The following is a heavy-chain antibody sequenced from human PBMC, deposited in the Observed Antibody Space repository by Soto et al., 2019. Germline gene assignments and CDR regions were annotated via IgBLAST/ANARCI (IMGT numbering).Heavy chain of an antibody. J-gene: IGHJ6*02. CDR1: GGTFSSHS. V-gene: IGHV1-69*13. CDR3: ATGSFTSTGGRIGYHYNAMDV. Sequence: SVKVSCKXSGGTFSSHSINWVRQAPGQGLEWMGGIIPIFGPANFAKKFQGRVTITADESTTTAYMELSTLTSEDTAVYYCATGSFTSTGGRIGYHYNAMDVWGQGTTVTVSS. D-gene: IGHD1-1*01. CDR2: IIPIFGPA.